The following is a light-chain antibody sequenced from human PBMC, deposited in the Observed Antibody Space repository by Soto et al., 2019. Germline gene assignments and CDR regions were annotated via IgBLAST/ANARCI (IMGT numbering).Light chain of an antibody. V-gene: IGKV3-11*01. J-gene: IGKJ5*01. Sequence: EIVLTHSPATLSLSPGEIATLSCRASPSVTNYLAWYQQKPGQPPRLLIYGAFNRAAVIPARFSGSGSGTDFTLTISSLEPEDSAVYYCQQRNIWPPVTFGQGTRLEIK. CDR1: PSVTNY. CDR2: GAF. CDR3: QQRNIWPPVT.